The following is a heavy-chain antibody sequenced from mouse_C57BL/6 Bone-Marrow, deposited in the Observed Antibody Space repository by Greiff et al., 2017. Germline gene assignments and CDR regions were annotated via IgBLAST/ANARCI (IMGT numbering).Heavy chain of an antibody. J-gene: IGHJ2*01. Sequence: QVQLKESGAELARPGALVKMSCKASGYTFTSYTMHWVKQRPGQGLEWIGYINPSSGYTKYNQKFKDKATLTADKSSSTAYMQLSSLTSEDSAVYYCVTGSVDYWGQGTTLTVSS. CDR3: VTGSVDY. V-gene: IGHV1-4*01. CDR2: INPSSGYT. D-gene: IGHD4-1*01. CDR1: GYTFTSYT.